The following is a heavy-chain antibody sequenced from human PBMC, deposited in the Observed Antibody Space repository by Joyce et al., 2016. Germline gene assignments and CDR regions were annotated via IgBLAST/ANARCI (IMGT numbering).Heavy chain of an antibody. J-gene: IGHJ3*01. D-gene: IGHD2-2*01. CDR2: INPDTGDT. Sequence: QVNLVQSGAEVKKPGASVKVSCKASGVSFSDSYIHWVRQAPGQGLQWMGRINPDTGDTIYAQKFQGRVTLTRDTFISTVYMEVSRLRSDDTAVYFCARGPMPPYAFDVWGQGTLVTVST. CDR3: ARGPMPPYAFDV. CDR1: GVSFSDSY. V-gene: IGHV1-2*06.